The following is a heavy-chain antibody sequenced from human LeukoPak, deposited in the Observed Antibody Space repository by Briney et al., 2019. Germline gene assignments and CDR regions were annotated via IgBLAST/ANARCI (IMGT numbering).Heavy chain of an antibody. Sequence: PGGSLRLSCAASGFTFSSYTVNWIRQAPGKGLEWVSSISGSSYYIYYADSVRGRFTISRGNAENTLYLQMDNLRAEDTAVYYCAREGGGYRLFEFWGQGLLVTVSS. CDR3: AREGGGYRLFEF. D-gene: IGHD2-15*01. CDR2: ISGSSYYI. CDR1: GFTFSSYT. V-gene: IGHV3-21*01. J-gene: IGHJ4*02.